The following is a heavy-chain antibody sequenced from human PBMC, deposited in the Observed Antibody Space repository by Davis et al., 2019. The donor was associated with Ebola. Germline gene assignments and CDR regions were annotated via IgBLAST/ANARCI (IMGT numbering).Heavy chain of an antibody. CDR3: ARSGGHSFGQN. D-gene: IGHD5-18*01. CDR2: ISSDGSGP. CDR1: GFTFSNFW. Sequence: GESLKIPCAASGFTFSNFWMHWVRQGPGKGLAWVSRISSDGSGPAYADSVKGRFTISRDNAKSTVYLQMNSLRAEDTAVYYCARSGGHSFGQNWGQGTLVTVSS. J-gene: IGHJ4*02. V-gene: IGHV3-74*03.